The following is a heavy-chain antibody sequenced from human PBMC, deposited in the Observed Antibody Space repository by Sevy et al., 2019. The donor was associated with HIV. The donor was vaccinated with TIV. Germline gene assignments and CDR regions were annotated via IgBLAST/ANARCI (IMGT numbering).Heavy chain of an antibody. J-gene: IGHJ6*02. Sequence: GGSLRLSCAASGFTFSSYGMHWVRQAPGKGLEWVAVISYDGSNKYYADSVKGRFTISRDNSKNTLYLQMNSLRAEDTAVYYCANSLLDGYYSSHYYYYYGMDVWGQGTTVTVSS. CDR1: GFTFSSYG. V-gene: IGHV3-30*18. D-gene: IGHD3-3*01. CDR2: ISYDGSNK. CDR3: ANSLLDGYYSSHYYYYYGMDV.